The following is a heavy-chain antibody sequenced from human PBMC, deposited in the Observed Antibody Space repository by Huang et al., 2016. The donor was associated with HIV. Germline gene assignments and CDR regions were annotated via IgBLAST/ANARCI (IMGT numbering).Heavy chain of an antibody. J-gene: IGHJ2*01. CDR1: GGSLHGYY. CDR2: VNHGGST. D-gene: IGHD6-19*01. V-gene: IGHV4-34*01. CDR3: ATSRSGSGWFLDI. Sequence: QVQLYQWGAGPLRPSETLSLTCGVSGGSLHGYYWNWRRQSPGRGVEWIGEVNHGGSTKDNPSLKSRVTISVDTSKIQFSLNLTSVTATDTADYYCATSRSGSGWFLDIWGRGTLVSVS.